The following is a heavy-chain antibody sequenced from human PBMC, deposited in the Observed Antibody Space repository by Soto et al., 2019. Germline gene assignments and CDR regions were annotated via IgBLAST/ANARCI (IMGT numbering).Heavy chain of an antibody. D-gene: IGHD3-16*01. V-gene: IGHV3-23*01. Sequence: GGSLRLSCAASGFTFPTYAMSWVRQAPGKGLEWVSAISGSGGSTYYADSVKGRFTISRDNSKTTLYLQMNSLRPEDTAVYYCAKDHWGSYSGQGTLVTVSS. CDR1: GFTFPTYA. J-gene: IGHJ4*02. CDR2: ISGSGGST. CDR3: AKDHWGSY.